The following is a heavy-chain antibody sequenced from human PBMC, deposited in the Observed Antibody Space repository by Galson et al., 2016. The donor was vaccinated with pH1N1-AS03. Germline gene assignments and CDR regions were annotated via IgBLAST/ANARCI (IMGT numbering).Heavy chain of an antibody. CDR1: GSSFISYW. Sequence: QSGAEVTKPGESLKISCKGSGSSFISYWIGWVRQMPGKGLELLGIIYPSDSDIRYSPSFQGQITISVDKTITTAFLQWTSLKPSDTGMYYCAGLPVSATDPLYYFDLWGQGTLVAVSS. V-gene: IGHV5-51*01. CDR2: IYPSDSDI. D-gene: IGHD2-15*01. J-gene: IGHJ4*02. CDR3: AGLPVSATDPLYYFDL.